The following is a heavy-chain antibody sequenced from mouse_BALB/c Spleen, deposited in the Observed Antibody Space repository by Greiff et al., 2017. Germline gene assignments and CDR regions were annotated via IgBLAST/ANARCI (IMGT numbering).Heavy chain of an antibody. J-gene: IGHJ4*01. CDR1: GYTFSSYW. CDR3: ARVGRGYYYAMDY. V-gene: IGHV1-9*01. Sequence: QVQLQQSGAELMKPGASVKISCTATGYTFSSYWIEWVKQSPGHGLEWIGEILPGSGSTNYNDKFKGKATFTADTSTNTVYMQLSSLTSEDSAVYYCARVGRGYYYAMDYWGQGTTVTVSS. CDR2: ILPGSGST.